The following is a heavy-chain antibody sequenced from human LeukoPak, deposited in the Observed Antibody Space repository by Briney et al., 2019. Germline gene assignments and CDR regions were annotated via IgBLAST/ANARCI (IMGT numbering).Heavy chain of an antibody. Sequence: ASVKVSCKASGYTFTGCYMHWVRQAPGQGLEWMGWINPNSGGTNYAQKFQGRVTMTRDTSISTAYMELSRLRSDDTAVYYCARERYQLLFHNWFDPWGQGTLVTVSS. CDR2: INPNSGGT. J-gene: IGHJ5*02. CDR1: GYTFTGCY. CDR3: ARERYQLLFHNWFDP. D-gene: IGHD2-2*01. V-gene: IGHV1-2*02.